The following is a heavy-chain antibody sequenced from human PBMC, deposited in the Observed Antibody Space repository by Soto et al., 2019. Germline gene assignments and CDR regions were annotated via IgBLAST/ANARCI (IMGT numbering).Heavy chain of an antibody. J-gene: IGHJ3*02. Sequence: QVQLQESGPGLVKPSQTLSLTCTVSGSSISSGDYYWSWIRQPPGKGLEWIGYIYYSGSTYYNPSIKSRVTISVDTSKNQFSLKLSSVTAADTAVYYCDRDEIVVNAFDIWGQGTMVTVSS. V-gene: IGHV4-30-4*01. CDR1: GSSISSGDYY. CDR2: IYYSGST. CDR3: DRDEIVVNAFDI. D-gene: IGHD3-22*01.